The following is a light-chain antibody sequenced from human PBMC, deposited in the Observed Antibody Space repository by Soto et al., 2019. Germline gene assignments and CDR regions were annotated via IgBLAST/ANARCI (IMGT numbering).Light chain of an antibody. CDR3: QYYDISLTTWV. CDR2: GNS. J-gene: IGLJ3*02. CDR1: SSNIGAGYD. V-gene: IGLV1-40*01. Sequence: QSVLTQPPSVSGAPRQRVTISCTGSSSNIGAGYDVHWYQQLPGTAPKLLIYGNSNRPSGVPDRFSGSKSGASASLAITVLQAEDEADYYCQYYDISLTTWVFGGGTKLTVL.